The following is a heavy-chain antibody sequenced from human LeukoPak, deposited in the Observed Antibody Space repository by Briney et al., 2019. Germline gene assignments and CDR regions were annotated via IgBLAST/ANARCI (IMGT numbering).Heavy chain of an antibody. D-gene: IGHD5-12*01. CDR3: ARDSGHAFDI. J-gene: IGHJ3*02. CDR2: IYYSGST. Sequence: SETLSLTCTVSGGSISSYYWSWIRQPPGKGLEWIGYIYYSGSTNYNPSLKSRVTISVDTSKNQFSLKLSSVTAADTAVYYCARDSGHAFDIWGQGTVVTVSS. CDR1: GGSISSYY. V-gene: IGHV4-59*01.